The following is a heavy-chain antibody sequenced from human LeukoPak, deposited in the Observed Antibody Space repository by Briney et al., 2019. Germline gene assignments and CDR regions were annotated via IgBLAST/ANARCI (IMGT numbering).Heavy chain of an antibody. V-gene: IGHV3-33*06. CDR1: GFTCRSYG. D-gene: IGHD1/OR15-1a*01. Sequence: GGSLRRSCTASGFTCRSYGMHWVRQAPGNWLGWVAVMWYDGSNKYYADSVKGRFRISRDNSKNTLYLQMNSLRDEDTAVYYCAKDLRVGTIGGDYWGQETVVSVSS. J-gene: IGHJ4*02. CDR2: MWYDGSNK. CDR3: AKDLRVGTIGGDY.